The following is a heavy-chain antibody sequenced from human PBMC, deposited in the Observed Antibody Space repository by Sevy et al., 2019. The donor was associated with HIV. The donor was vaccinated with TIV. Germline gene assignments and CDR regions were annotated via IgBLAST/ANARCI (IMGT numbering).Heavy chain of an antibody. J-gene: IGHJ4*02. D-gene: IGHD2-15*01. Sequence: ASVKVSCKASGYTFTSYGISWVRQAPGQGLEWMGWISAYNGNTNYAQKLQGRVTMTTDTSTSTAYMELRSLRSDDTAVYYCARDRIGPPDFVGESHVDYWGQGTLVTVSS. V-gene: IGHV1-18*01. CDR3: ARDRIGPPDFVGESHVDY. CDR1: GYTFTSYG. CDR2: ISAYNGNT.